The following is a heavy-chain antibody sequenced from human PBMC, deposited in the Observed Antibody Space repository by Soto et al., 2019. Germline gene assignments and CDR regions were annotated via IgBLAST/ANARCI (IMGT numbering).Heavy chain of an antibody. CDR3: ATVVGSGYYKFVSAFDI. CDR1: GYTLTELS. V-gene: IGHV1-24*01. CDR2: FDPEDGET. D-gene: IGHD3-22*01. Sequence: GASVKVSCKVSGYTLTELSMHWVRQAPGKGLEWMGGFDPEDGETIYAQKFQGRVTMTEDTSTDTAYMELSSLRSEDTAVYYCATVVGSGYYKFVSAFDIWGQGTMVTVSS. J-gene: IGHJ3*02.